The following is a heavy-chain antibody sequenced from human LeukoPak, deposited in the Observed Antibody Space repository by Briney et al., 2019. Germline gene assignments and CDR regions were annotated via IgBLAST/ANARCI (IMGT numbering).Heavy chain of an antibody. Sequence: GGSLRLSCAASEFSFSNHWMHWVRQAPGEGLVWVSYINSDGSGTSYADYVKGRFTISRDNARNMLYLQMSSLRVEDTAVYYCARDGSLPDYWGQGTLVTVSS. V-gene: IGHV3-74*01. CDR3: ARDGSLPDY. CDR2: INSDGSGT. CDR1: EFSFSNHW. J-gene: IGHJ4*02.